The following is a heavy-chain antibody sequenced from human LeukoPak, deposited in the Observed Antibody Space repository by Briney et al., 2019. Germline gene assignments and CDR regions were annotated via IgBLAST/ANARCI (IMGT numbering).Heavy chain of an antibody. CDR3: ARDRGFPGSGRPDAFDF. Sequence: GGSLRLSCAASGFTFTNYNMNWVRQAPGKGLEWVSSISTSSSYIYYADSVKGRFTISRDNAKNSLYLQMNRLRAEDTAVYFCARDRGFPGSGRPDAFDFWGQGTMVPVSS. CDR2: ISTSSSYI. CDR1: GFTFTNYN. J-gene: IGHJ3*01. D-gene: IGHD3-3*01. V-gene: IGHV3-21*01.